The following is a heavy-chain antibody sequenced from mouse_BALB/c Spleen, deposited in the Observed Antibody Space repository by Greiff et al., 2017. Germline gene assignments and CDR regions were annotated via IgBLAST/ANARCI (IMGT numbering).Heavy chain of an antibody. CDR2: IDPANGNT. D-gene: IGHD1-1*01. J-gene: IGHJ3*01. CDR3: ARTTGFAY. Sequence: EVQLHQSGAELVKPGASVKLSCTASGFNIKDTYMHWVKQRPEQGLEWIGRIDPANGNTKYDPKFQGKATITADTSSNTAYLQLSSLTSEDTAVYYCARTTGFAYWGQGTLVTVSA. CDR1: GFNIKDTY. V-gene: IGHV14-3*02.